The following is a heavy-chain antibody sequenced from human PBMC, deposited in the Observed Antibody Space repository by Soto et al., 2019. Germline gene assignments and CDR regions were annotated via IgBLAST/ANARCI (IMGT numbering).Heavy chain of an antibody. J-gene: IGHJ4*02. CDR3: AREKGYISGPKNFDS. CDR1: GGSVSSGDYF. CDR2: IYDSGSS. V-gene: IGHV4-30-4*01. D-gene: IGHD5-12*01. Sequence: SETLSLICTVSGGSVSSGDYFWSWIRQPPGKGLEWIGYIYDSGSSYYNPSLKSRVTMSVDTSKNQFSLKLRSVTAADTAMYYCAREKGYISGPKNFDSWGQGTLVTVSS.